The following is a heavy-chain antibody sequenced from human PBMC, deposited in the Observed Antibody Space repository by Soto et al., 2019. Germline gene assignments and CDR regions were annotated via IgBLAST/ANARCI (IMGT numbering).Heavy chain of an antibody. CDR2: ISYDGSNK. D-gene: IGHD3-9*01. CDR3: AKLTDS. J-gene: IGHJ4*02. V-gene: IGHV3-30*18. CDR1: GFTFSSYG. Sequence: PGGSLRLSCAASGFTFSSYGMHWVRQAPGKGLEWVALISYDGSNKYYADSVKGRFTISRDNSKNTLYLQMDSLRAEDTAIYYCAKLTDSWGQGTLVTVS.